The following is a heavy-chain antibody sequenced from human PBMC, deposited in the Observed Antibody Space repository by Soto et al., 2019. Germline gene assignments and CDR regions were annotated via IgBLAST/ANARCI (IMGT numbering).Heavy chain of an antibody. J-gene: IGHJ6*02. CDR3: AKPQSIQDYYYGMDV. CDR2: IIAIFGTA. D-gene: IGHD6-6*01. V-gene: IGHV1-69*12. Sequence: QVQLVQSGAEVKKPGSSVKVSCKASGGTFSSYAISWVRQAPGQGLEWMGGIIAIFGTADYAQKFQGRVTLTADESTSTAYMEVSSLRSEDTAVYYCAKPQSIQDYYYGMDVWGQGTTVTVSS. CDR1: GGTFSSYA.